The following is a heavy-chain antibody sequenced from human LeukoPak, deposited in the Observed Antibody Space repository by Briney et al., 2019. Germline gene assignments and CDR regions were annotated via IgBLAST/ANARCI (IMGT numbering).Heavy chain of an antibody. CDR1: GYTFTSYG. CDR2: ISAYNGNT. Sequence: GASVKVSCKASGYTFTSYGISWVRQAPGQGLEWMGWISAYNGNTNYAQKLQGRVTMTTDTSMSTAYMELRSLRSDDTAVYYCARMPLAVAGIGIDFDYWGQGTLVTVSS. J-gene: IGHJ4*02. V-gene: IGHV1-18*01. CDR3: ARMPLAVAGIGIDFDY. D-gene: IGHD6-19*01.